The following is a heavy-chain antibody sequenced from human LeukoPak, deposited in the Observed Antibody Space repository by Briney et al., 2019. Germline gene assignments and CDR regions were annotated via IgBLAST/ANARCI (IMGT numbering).Heavy chain of an antibody. D-gene: IGHD3-10*01. V-gene: IGHV1-8*01. Sequence: ASVKVSCKASGYTFTSYDINWVRQATGQGLEWMGWMNPNSGNTGYAQKFQGRVTMTRNTSISTAYMELSSLRSEDTAVYYRARGLIETQGLVIKSVLLWFGELSPWGQGTLVTVSS. J-gene: IGHJ5*02. CDR3: ARGLIETQGLVIKSVLLWFGELSP. CDR2: MNPNSGNT. CDR1: GYTFTSYD.